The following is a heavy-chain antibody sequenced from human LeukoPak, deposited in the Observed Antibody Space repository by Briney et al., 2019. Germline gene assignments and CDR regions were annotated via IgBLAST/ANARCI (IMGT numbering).Heavy chain of an antibody. Sequence: LEASVKVSCKASGYTFTDYYIHWVRQAPGQGLEWMAWIDPNSGATNYAQKFQGGITMTRDTSISTAYMELSRLRSDDTAVYYCAREHMTRVTLDYWGQGTLVTVSS. CDR3: AREHMTRVTLDY. D-gene: IGHD4-17*01. V-gene: IGHV1-2*03. J-gene: IGHJ4*02. CDR2: IDPNSGAT. CDR1: GYTFTDYY.